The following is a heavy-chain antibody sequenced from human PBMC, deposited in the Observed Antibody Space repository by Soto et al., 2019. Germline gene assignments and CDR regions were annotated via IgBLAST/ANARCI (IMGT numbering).Heavy chain of an antibody. J-gene: IGHJ4*02. CDR2: IYYSGST. D-gene: IGHD4-17*01. V-gene: IGHV4-31*03. Sequence: QVQLQESGPGLVKPSQTLSLTCTVSGGSISSGGYYWSWLRQHPGKGLEWIGNIYYSGSTYYNPSLKSRVTISVDTYKNQFSLKLSSVTAADTAVYYCASGYDYGDRTKCDYWGQGTMVTVSS. CDR1: GGSISSGGYY. CDR3: ASGYDYGDRTKCDY.